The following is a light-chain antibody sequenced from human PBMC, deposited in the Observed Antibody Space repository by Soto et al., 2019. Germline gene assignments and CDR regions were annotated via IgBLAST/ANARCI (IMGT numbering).Light chain of an antibody. Sequence: EMALTQSPGTLSLSLGERVTLSCRASQSIGSSYLAWYQQKPGQAPRLLIYGASTRATGIPDRFSGGGSGTDFTLTINRVEPEDFAVYYCQQYHISPLTFGGGTKVEI. J-gene: IGKJ4*01. CDR2: GAS. V-gene: IGKV3-20*01. CDR1: QSIGSSY. CDR3: QQYHISPLT.